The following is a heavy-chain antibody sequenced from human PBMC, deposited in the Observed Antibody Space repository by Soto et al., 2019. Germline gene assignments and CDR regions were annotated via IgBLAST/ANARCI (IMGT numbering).Heavy chain of an antibody. V-gene: IGHV4-31*03. CDR2: IYYSGST. D-gene: IGHD4-17*01. Sequence: QVQLQESGPGLVKPSQTLSLTCTVSGRSMSSGGYYWSRIRQHPGKGLEWIGYIYYSGSTYYNPSLKSRVTISVHTSKNQFSLKLSSVTAADTAVYYCARAPTVTTLLSCWGQGTLVTVSS. CDR3: ARAPTVTTLLSC. J-gene: IGHJ4*02. CDR1: GRSMSSGGYY.